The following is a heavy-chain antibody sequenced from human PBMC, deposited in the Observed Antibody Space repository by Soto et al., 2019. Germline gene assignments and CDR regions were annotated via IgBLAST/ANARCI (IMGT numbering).Heavy chain of an antibody. CDR2: MFHSGST. CDR3: ASTIFTTSSWFDP. Sequence: SETLSLTCTVSGGSLSSSDYNWGWIRQPPGKGLEWIASMFHSGSTYYNPSLKSRVTISINTSKTQFSLKLNSVSAADTAVYYRASTIFTTSSWFDPWGQATLVTVSS. V-gene: IGHV4-39*01. D-gene: IGHD3-9*01. J-gene: IGHJ5*02. CDR1: GGSLSSSDYN.